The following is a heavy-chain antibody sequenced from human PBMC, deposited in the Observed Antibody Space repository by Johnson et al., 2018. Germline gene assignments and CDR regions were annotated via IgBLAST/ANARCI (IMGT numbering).Heavy chain of an antibody. CDR3: ARDIYNDYGGMDV. CDR1: GGSISSGAYY. D-gene: IGHD4-17*01. Sequence: QVQLQESGPGLVKPSQTLSLTCKVSGGSISSGAYYWSWIRQHPGKGLVWIGSIFYSGTTYYNPSLKSRVTISVDTSKNQFSLKLSSGTGADTAVYYWARDIYNDYGGMDVWGQGTTVTVSS. J-gene: IGHJ6*02. V-gene: IGHV4-31*03. CDR2: IFYSGTT.